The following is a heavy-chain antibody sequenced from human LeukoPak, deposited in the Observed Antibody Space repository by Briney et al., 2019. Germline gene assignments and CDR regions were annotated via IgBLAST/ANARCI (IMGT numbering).Heavy chain of an antibody. D-gene: IGHD6-6*01. CDR1: GFTFSTYA. Sequence: GGSLRLSCAASGFTFSTYAMSWVRQAPGQGLEWVSGISGSGGNTYYADTVKGRFTISRDNSYNTLYLQMNSLSAEDTAVYYCAKGGKYSGSGSPDYWGQGTLVAVSS. CDR3: AKGGKYSGSGSPDY. J-gene: IGHJ4*02. V-gene: IGHV3-23*01. CDR2: ISGSGGNT.